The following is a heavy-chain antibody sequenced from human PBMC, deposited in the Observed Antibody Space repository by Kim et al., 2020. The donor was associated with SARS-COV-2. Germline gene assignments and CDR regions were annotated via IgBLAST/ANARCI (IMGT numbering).Heavy chain of an antibody. CDR1: GFTFSAHA. CDR2: IAYDGSHI. J-gene: IGHJ4*02. Sequence: GGSLRLSCAASGFTFSAHALHWVRQAPGKGLEWVALIAYDGSHISYPDSVKGRFIISRDNTKSTLYLQMNSLRPEDTAVYYCLAEIGSRSCDHWGQGTLV. V-gene: IGHV3-30*04. CDR3: LAEIGSRSCDH. D-gene: IGHD1-26*01.